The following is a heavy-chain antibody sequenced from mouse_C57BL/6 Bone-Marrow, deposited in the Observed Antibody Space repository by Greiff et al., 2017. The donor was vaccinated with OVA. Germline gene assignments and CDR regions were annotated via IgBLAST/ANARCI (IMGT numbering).Heavy chain of an antibody. CDR3: AVYSNCYYAMDY. D-gene: IGHD2-5*01. CDR1: GYTFTSYW. Sequence: VKLMESGAELATPGASVKLSCKASGYTFTSYWMHWVKQRPGQGLEWIGYINPSSGYTKYNQKFKDKATLTADKSSSTAYMQLSSLTYEDSAVYYCAVYSNCYYAMDYWGQGTSVTVSS. CDR2: INPSSGYT. J-gene: IGHJ4*01. V-gene: IGHV1-7*01.